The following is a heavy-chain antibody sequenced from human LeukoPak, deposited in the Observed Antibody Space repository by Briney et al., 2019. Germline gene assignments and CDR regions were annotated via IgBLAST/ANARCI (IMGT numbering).Heavy chain of an antibody. Sequence: AGGSLRLSGAASGFTGSTYYMTWVRQAPGKGLECVSVIYSGGSTYYADSVKGRFTVSRDNSKTTLYLQMNSLRAEDTAMYYCARGLGYCTSTTCLLPFGYWGQGTLVTVSS. D-gene: IGHD2-2*01. V-gene: IGHV3-53*01. CDR3: ARGLGYCTSTTCLLPFGY. CDR1: GFTGSTYY. J-gene: IGHJ4*02. CDR2: IYSGGST.